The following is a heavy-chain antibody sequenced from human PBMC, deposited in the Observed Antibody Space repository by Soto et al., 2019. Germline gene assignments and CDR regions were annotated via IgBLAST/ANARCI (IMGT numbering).Heavy chain of an antibody. J-gene: IGHJ4*02. D-gene: IGHD3-9*01. CDR3: AKDLSDSDDFGHDWASFDY. CDR1: GFSFSTFA. CDR2: ITGSGREG. Sequence: GGSLRLSCVASGFSFSTFAMSWVRQAPGKGLEWVSRITGSGREGYYADSVRGRFTISRDNSRNTLLLQMNSLRDDDTAVYFCAKDLSDSDDFGHDWASFDYRCPGTQLTVSS. V-gene: IGHV3-23*01.